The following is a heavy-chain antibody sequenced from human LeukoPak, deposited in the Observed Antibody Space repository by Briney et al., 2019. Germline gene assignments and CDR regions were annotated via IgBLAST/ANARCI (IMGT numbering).Heavy chain of an antibody. V-gene: IGHV1-2*06. Sequence: ASVKVSCKASGYTFTGYYMHWVRQAPGQGLEWMGRINPNSGGTNYAQKFQGRITMTRDTSISTAYMELSRLRSDDTAVYYCARDRISSGYLSEDAFDIWGQGTMVTVSS. CDR3: ARDRISSGYLSEDAFDI. CDR1: GYTFTGYY. J-gene: IGHJ3*02. CDR2: INPNSGGT. D-gene: IGHD3-22*01.